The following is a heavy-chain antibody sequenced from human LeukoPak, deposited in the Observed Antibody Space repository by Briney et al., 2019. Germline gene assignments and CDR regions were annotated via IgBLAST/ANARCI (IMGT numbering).Heavy chain of an antibody. CDR2: IYYSGGT. CDR1: GASINSGGQY. CDR3: AREILGYCSSTSCPATDY. D-gene: IGHD2-2*01. J-gene: IGHJ4*02. Sequence: PSETLSLTCTVSGASINSGGQYWSWVRQLPGKGLEWIGYIYYSGGTNYNPSLKSRVTISLEKSKSQFSLRLGSVTAADTAVYYCAREILGYCSSTSCPATDYWGQGTLVTVSS. V-gene: IGHV4-31*03.